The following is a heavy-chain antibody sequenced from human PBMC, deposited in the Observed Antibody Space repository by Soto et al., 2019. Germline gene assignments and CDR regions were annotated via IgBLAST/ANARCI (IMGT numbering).Heavy chain of an antibody. D-gene: IGHD3-10*01. Sequence: GASVKVSCKASGYTFTNFGISWVRQAPGQGLEWMGWISAHNGNTDYARKLQGRVTMTTDTSTTTVYMELRNLRSDDTAVYYCARDSLWFGEFRFFDYWGQGTLVTVSS. CDR3: ARDSLWFGEFRFFDY. CDR2: ISAHNGNT. J-gene: IGHJ4*02. V-gene: IGHV1-18*01. CDR1: GYTFTNFG.